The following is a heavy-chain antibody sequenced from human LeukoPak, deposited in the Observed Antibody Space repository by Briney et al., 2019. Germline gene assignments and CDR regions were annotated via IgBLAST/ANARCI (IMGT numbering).Heavy chain of an antibody. J-gene: IGHJ4*02. Sequence: GGSLRLSCAASGFTFSGYSMNWVRQAPGKGLEWVSYISSSSSTIYYADSVKGRFTISRDNAKNSLYLQMNSLRAEDTAVYYCARDGAGQLLWFGESLDYWGQGTLVTVSS. CDR1: GFTFSGYS. V-gene: IGHV3-48*01. D-gene: IGHD3-10*01. CDR2: ISSSSSTI. CDR3: ARDGAGQLLWFGESLDY.